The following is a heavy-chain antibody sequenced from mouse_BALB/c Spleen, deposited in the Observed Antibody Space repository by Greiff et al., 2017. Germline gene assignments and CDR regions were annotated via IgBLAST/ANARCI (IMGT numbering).Heavy chain of an antibody. CDR1: GFTFSSYT. CDR2: ISNGGGST. D-gene: IGHD2-10*01. CDR3: ARTYYGNYYYAMDY. Sequence: DVKLVESGGGLVQPGGSLKLSCAASGFTFSSYTMSWVRQTPEKRLEWVAYISNGGGSTYYPDTVKGRFTISRDNAKNTLYLQMSSLKSEDTAMYYCARTYYGNYYYAMDYWGQGTSVTVSS. V-gene: IGHV5-12-2*01. J-gene: IGHJ4*01.